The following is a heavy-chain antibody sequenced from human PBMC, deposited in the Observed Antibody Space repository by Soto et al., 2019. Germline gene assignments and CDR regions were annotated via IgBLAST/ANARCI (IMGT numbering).Heavy chain of an antibody. CDR3: AKAPYCSGGSCYPYGLGSSGAFDI. J-gene: IGHJ3*02. V-gene: IGHV3-23*01. D-gene: IGHD2-15*01. CDR1: GFTFSIYA. Sequence: GGSLRLSCAASGFTFSIYAMSWFRQAPGKGLEWVSAISGSGGSTYYADSVKGRFTISRDNSKNTLYLQMNSLRAEDTAVYYCAKAPYCSGGSCYPYGLGSSGAFDIWGQGTIVTVSS. CDR2: ISGSGGST.